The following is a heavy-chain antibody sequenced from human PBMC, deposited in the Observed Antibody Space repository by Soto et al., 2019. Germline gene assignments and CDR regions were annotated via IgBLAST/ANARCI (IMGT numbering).Heavy chain of an antibody. D-gene: IGHD6-6*01. J-gene: IGHJ4*02. CDR1: GFTFSSYA. V-gene: IGHV3-30-3*01. Sequence: QVQLVESGGGVVQPGRSLRLSCAASGFTFSSYAMHWVRQAPGKGLEWVAVISYDGSNKYYADSVKVRFTISRDNSKNTLYLPMHSLRAEDMAVYYCARDLRSSSVFEYWGQGTLVTVS. CDR2: ISYDGSNK. CDR3: ARDLRSSSVFEY.